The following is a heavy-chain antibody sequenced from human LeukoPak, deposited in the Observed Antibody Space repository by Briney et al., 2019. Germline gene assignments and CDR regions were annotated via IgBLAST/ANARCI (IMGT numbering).Heavy chain of an antibody. D-gene: IGHD2-21*02. Sequence: GGSLRLSCAASRFTFSSYGMHWVRQAPGKGLEWVALIRYDGSNKYSADSVKGRFTISIDNSKNTLYLQMNSLRAEDTAVYYCAKDPCGGDCYYFDYWGQGTLVTVSS. CDR3: AKDPCGGDCYYFDY. V-gene: IGHV3-30*02. J-gene: IGHJ4*02. CDR1: RFTFSSYG. CDR2: IRYDGSNK.